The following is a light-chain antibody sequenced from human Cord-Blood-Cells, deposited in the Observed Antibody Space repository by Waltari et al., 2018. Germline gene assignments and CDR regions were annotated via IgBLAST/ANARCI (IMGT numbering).Light chain of an antibody. V-gene: IGKV3D-11*01. CDR1: QGVSSY. CDR3: QQRSNWHPIT. CDR2: DAS. Sequence: EIVLTQSPATLSLSPGERAPLSCRASQGVSSYLAWYQQKPGQAPRLLIYDASNRATGIPARFSGSGPGTDFTLTISSLEPEDFAVYYCQQRSNWHPITFGQGTRLEIK. J-gene: IGKJ5*01.